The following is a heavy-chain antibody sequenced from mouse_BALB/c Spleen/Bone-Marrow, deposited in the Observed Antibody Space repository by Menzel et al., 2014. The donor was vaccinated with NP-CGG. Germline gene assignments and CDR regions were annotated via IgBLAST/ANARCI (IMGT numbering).Heavy chain of an antibody. CDR3: PRISYLGRDD. Sequence: QVQLQQSGAELAKTGASVTMSCQASGYTFTNYWMHWVTQRPGQGLEWIGYINPSTGYTEYNQKFKDKATLTTDKSSSTAYMQLSCLTPQDFAAYPTPRISYLGRDDCGQDAT. CDR1: GYTFTNYW. CDR2: INPSTGYT. D-gene: IGHD1-1*01. J-gene: IGHJ2*01. V-gene: IGHV1-7*01.